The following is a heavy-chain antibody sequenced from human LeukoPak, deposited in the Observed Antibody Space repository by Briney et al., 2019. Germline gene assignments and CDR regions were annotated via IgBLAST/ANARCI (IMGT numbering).Heavy chain of an antibody. CDR3: ARPGIAAAGIAFPFDY. D-gene: IGHD6-13*01. CDR1: GFTFSSYE. J-gene: IGHJ4*02. CDR2: ISSIGSTI. V-gene: IGHV3-48*03. Sequence: GGSLRLSCAASGFTFSSYELNWVRQAPGKGLEWVSYISSIGSTIYYADSVKGRPTISRDNAKNSLYLQMNSLRAEDTAVYYCARPGIAAAGIAFPFDYWGQGTLVTVSS.